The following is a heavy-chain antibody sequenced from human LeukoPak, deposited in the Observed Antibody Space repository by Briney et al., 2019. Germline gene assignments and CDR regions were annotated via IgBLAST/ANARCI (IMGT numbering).Heavy chain of an antibody. V-gene: IGHV4-39*01. D-gene: IGHD3-10*01. CDR2: IYYSGST. Sequence: SETLPLTCTVSGGSISSSSCYWGWIRQPPGKGLEWIGSIYYSGSTYYNPSLKSRVTISVDTSKNQFSLKLSSVTAADTAVYYCARLPAGSGSLSYFDYWGQGTLATVSS. CDR3: ARLPAGSGSLSYFDY. J-gene: IGHJ4*02. CDR1: GGSISSSSCY.